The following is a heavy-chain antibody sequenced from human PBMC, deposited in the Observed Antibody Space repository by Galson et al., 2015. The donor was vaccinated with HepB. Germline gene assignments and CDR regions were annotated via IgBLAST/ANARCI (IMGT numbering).Heavy chain of an antibody. Sequence: SLRLSCAASGFTFSNAWMSWVRQAPGKGLEWVGRIKSKTDGGTTDYAAPVKGRFTISRDESKNTLDLQMNSLKTEDTAVYYCTTGPYGYDYYGMDVWGQGTTGTVSS. V-gene: IGHV3-15*01. J-gene: IGHJ6*02. CDR3: TTGPYGYDYYGMDV. CDR1: GFTFSNAW. CDR2: IKSKTDGGTT. D-gene: IGHD4-17*01.